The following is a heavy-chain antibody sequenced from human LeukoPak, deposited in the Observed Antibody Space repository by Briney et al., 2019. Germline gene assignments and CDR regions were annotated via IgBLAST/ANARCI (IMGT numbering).Heavy chain of an antibody. CDR1: GGSISSGGYY. CDR3: ARTFSHDAFDI. CDR2: IYHSGST. Sequence: SQTLSLTCTVPGGSISSGGYYWSWIRQPPGKGLEWIGYIYHSGSTYYNPSLKSRVTISVDRSKNQFSLKLSSVTAADTAVYYCARTFSHDAFDIWGQGTMVTVSS. J-gene: IGHJ3*02. V-gene: IGHV4-30-2*01.